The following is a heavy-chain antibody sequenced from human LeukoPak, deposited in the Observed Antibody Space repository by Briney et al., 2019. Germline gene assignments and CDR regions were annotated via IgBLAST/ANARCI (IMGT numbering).Heavy chain of an antibody. V-gene: IGHV3-53*01. CDR2: IYSGGST. J-gene: IGHJ3*02. CDR3: ARDRQVTGDAFDI. D-gene: IGHD2-21*02. CDR1: GFTVSSNY. Sequence: SGGSLRLSCAASGFTVSSNYMSWVRQAPGKGLEWVSVIYSGGSTYYADSVKGRFTISRDNSKNTLYLQMNSLRAEDTAVYYCARDRQVTGDAFDIWGQGTMVTVSS.